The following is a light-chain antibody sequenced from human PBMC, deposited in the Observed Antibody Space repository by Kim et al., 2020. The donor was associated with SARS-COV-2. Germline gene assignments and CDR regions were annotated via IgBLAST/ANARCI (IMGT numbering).Light chain of an antibody. J-gene: IGLJ2*01. CDR3: SSYTNSNTLI. CDR2: DVN. CDR1: SNDVGGYNY. V-gene: IGLV2-14*03. Sequence: QSALTQPASVSGSPGQSITISCTGTSNDVGGYNYVSWYQQHPDKPPKLIIYDVNNRPSGVSNRFSGSKSGNAASLTISGLQAEDEADYYCSSYTNSNTLIFGGGTQLTVL.